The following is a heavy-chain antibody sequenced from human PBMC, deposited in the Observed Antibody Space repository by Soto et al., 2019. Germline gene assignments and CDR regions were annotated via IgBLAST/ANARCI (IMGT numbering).Heavy chain of an antibody. Sequence: QVQLVQSGAEVKKPGSSVKVSCKASGGTFSSYAISWVRQAPGQGLEWMGGIIPIFGTANYAQKFQGRVTITADESTSTAYKELSSLRSEDTAVYYCARRADCSGGSCYGLPDYWGQGTLVTVSS. V-gene: IGHV1-69*12. CDR2: IIPIFGTA. J-gene: IGHJ4*02. D-gene: IGHD2-15*01. CDR1: GGTFSSYA. CDR3: ARRADCSGGSCYGLPDY.